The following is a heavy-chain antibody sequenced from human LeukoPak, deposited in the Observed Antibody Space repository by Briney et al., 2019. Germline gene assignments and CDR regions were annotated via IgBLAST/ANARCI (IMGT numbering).Heavy chain of an antibody. CDR1: GFTFSSYA. Sequence: GGSLRLSCAASGFTFSSYAMHWVRQAPGKGLEWVAVISYDGSNKYYADSVKGRFTISRDNSKNTLYLQMNSLRAEDTAVYYCARDAYYDFWSGEFDPWGQGTLVTVSS. V-gene: IGHV3-30*04. CDR2: ISYDGSNK. J-gene: IGHJ5*02. D-gene: IGHD3-3*01. CDR3: ARDAYYDFWSGEFDP.